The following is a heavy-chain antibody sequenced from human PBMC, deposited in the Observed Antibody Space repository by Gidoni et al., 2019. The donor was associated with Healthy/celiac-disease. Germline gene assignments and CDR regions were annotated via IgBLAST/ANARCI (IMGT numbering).Heavy chain of an antibody. V-gene: IGHV3-30-3*01. J-gene: IGHJ4*02. CDR1: GFTFSSSA. CDR3: ARVKLLRFLEWLLPPDY. Sequence: QVQLVESGGGVVQPGRSLRLSCAASGFTFSSSAMHWVRQAPGKGLEWVAVIAYDGSNKYYADSVKGRFTITRDNSKNTLYLQMNSLRAEDTAVYYCARVKLLRFLEWLLPPDYWGQGTLVTVSS. CDR2: IAYDGSNK. D-gene: IGHD3-3*01.